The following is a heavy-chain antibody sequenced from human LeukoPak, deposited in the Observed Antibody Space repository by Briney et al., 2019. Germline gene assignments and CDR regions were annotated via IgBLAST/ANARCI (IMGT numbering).Heavy chain of an antibody. V-gene: IGHV4-59*01. J-gene: IGHJ3*02. CDR3: ARVARWFGELINAFDI. Sequence: SETLSLTCTVSGGSIGSYYWSWIRQPPGKGLEWIGYIYYSGSTNYNPSLKSRVTISVDTSKNQFSLKLSSVTAADTAVYYCARVARWFGELINAFDIWGQGTMVTVSS. CDR2: IYYSGST. CDR1: GGSIGSYY. D-gene: IGHD3-10*01.